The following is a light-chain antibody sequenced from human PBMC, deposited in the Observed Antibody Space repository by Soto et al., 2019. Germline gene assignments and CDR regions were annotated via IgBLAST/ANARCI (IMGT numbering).Light chain of an antibody. CDR1: QSISSY. J-gene: IGKJ1*01. V-gene: IGKV1-5*01. CDR2: DAS. CDR3: QQYNSYSWT. Sequence: DIQMTQSPSSLSASVGDRVTITCRASQSISSYLNWYQQKPGKAPKLLIYDASSLESGVPSRFSGSGFGTEFTLTISSLQPDDFATYYCQQYNSYSWTFGQGTKVDIK.